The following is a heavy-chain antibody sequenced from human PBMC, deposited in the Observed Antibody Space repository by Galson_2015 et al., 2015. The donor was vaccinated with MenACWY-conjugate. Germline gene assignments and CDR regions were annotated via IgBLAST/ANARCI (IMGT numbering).Heavy chain of an antibody. J-gene: IGHJ4*02. CDR1: GWTFSNYA. CDR3: VRGIDSSSWIVDY. CDR2: SKAVNGIT. D-gene: IGHD6-13*01. V-gene: IGHV1-3*01. Sequence: SVKVSCKASGWTFSNYAIHWVRQAPGQRLEWMRCSKAVNGITQYSQNFQGRVTMTRDTSASTAYMELSSLRSEDTAVYYCVRGIDSSSWIVDYWGQGTLATVSS.